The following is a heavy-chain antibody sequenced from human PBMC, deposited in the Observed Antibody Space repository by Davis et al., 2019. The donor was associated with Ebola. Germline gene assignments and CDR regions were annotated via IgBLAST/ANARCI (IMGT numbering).Heavy chain of an antibody. D-gene: IGHD4-11*01. Sequence: SVKVSCKASGGTFSSYTISWVRQAPGQGLEWMGRIIPILGIANYAQKFQGRVTITADKSTSTAYMELSSLRSEDTAVYYCARDLTTVTQVILVSAFDIWGQGTMVTVSS. CDR2: IIPILGIA. CDR3: ARDLTTVTQVILVSAFDI. J-gene: IGHJ3*02. V-gene: IGHV1-69*04. CDR1: GGTFSSYT.